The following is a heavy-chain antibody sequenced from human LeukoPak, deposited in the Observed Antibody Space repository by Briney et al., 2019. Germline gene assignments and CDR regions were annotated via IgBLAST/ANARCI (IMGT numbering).Heavy chain of an antibody. D-gene: IGHD2-15*01. CDR2: ISGRGDST. Sequence: GGSLRLSCAASGFTFSSYAMSWVRQAPGKGLEWVSTISGRGDSTYYADSVKGRFTISRDNAKNSLYLQMSSLRAEDTALYYCASRSSVAASGPGWGQGTLVTVSS. J-gene: IGHJ4*02. CDR3: ASRSSVAASGPG. CDR1: GFTFSSYA. V-gene: IGHV3-23*01.